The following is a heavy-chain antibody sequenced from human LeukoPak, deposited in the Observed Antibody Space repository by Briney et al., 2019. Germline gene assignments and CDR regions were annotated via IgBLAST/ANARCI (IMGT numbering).Heavy chain of an antibody. CDR3: ARVSGRVLGLN. J-gene: IGHJ4*01. Sequence: ASVKVSCKASGGPFSSYAISWVRQAPGHGLEWMGGIIPIFGTANYAQKLQGRVTSTAAKSTSPAYMELSRLRSEDPGVYYCARVSGRVLGLNCGQGTLVTVSS. CDR1: GGPFSSYA. CDR2: IIPIFGTA. V-gene: IGHV1-69*06.